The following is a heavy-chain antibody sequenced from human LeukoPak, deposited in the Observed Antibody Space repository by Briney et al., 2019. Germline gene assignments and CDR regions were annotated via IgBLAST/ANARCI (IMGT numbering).Heavy chain of an antibody. CDR3: AKDFSPAMVTHFDY. D-gene: IGHD5-18*01. CDR2: ISYDGSNK. CDR1: GFTFSSYG. J-gene: IGHJ4*02. Sequence: GGSLRLSCAASGFTFSSYGMHWVRQAPGKGLEWVALISYDGSNKYYADSVKGRFTISRDNSKNTLYLQMNSLRAEDTAVYYCAKDFSPAMVTHFDYWGQGTLVTVSS. V-gene: IGHV3-30*18.